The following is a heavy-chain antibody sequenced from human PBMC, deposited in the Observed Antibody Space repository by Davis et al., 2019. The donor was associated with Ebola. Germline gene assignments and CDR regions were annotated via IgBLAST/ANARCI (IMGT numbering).Heavy chain of an antibody. V-gene: IGHV5-51*01. J-gene: IGHJ4*02. Sequence: GESLKISCQGSRSSFTNSWIAWVRQLPGKGLEWMGIIYPDDSDTRYSPSFQGQVTISADKSISTAYLQWSSLKASDTAMYYCARHELLGGFDYWGQGTLVTVSS. D-gene: IGHD1-26*01. CDR3: ARHELLGGFDY. CDR1: RSSFTNSW. CDR2: IYPDDSDT.